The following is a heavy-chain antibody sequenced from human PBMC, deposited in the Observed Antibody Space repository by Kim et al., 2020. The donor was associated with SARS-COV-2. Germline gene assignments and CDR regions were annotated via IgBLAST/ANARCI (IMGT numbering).Heavy chain of an antibody. D-gene: IGHD3-3*01. CDR3: ARGDFWSGYYMDY. CDR2: IYYSGST. V-gene: IGHV4-59*13. J-gene: IGHJ4*02. CDR1: GGSISSYY. Sequence: SETLSLTCTVSGGSISSYYWSWIRQPPGKGLEWIGYIYYSGSTNYNPSLKSRVTISVDTSKNQFSLKLSSVTAADTAVYYCARGDFWSGYYMDYWGQGTL.